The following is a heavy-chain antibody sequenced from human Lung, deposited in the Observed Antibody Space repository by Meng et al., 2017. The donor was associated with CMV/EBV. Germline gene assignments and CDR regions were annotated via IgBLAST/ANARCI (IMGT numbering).Heavy chain of an antibody. Sequence: SGFTFRSNYMTWVRQAPGKGLEWVSVLYAGGSPYYAGSVKGRFTISRDNSKNTLYLQMNDLRAEDTALYYCARADGSSGYSYLIDYWGQGTLVTVSS. J-gene: IGHJ4*02. V-gene: IGHV3-53*01. CDR1: GFTFRSNY. CDR2: LYAGGSP. CDR3: ARADGSSGYSYLIDY. D-gene: IGHD3-22*01.